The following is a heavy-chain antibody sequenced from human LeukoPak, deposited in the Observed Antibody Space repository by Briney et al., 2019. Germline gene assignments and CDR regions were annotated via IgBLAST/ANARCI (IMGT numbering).Heavy chain of an antibody. V-gene: IGHV3-21*01. Sequence: PGGSLRFSCAASGFTFSSYSMNWVRQAPGKGLEWVSSISSSSSYIYYADSVKGRFTISRDNAKNSLYLQMNSLRAEDTAVYYCARVGYGDYYFDYWGQGTLVTVSS. D-gene: IGHD4-17*01. CDR1: GFTFSSYS. CDR2: ISSSSSYI. CDR3: ARVGYGDYYFDY. J-gene: IGHJ4*02.